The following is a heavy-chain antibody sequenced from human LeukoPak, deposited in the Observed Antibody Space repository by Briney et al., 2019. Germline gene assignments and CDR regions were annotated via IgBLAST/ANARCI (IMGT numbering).Heavy chain of an antibody. J-gene: IGHJ4*02. V-gene: IGHV5-51*01. CDR3: ARLPDYYDSSGVSGVTGLFDY. Sequence: KGGESLKISCKDSGYSFTSYWIGWVRQLPGKGLEWIGIGYPGDSDPRYSPFFQGQVTISVDKFINTAYLQWSSLKASDTAMYYCARLPDYYDSSGVSGVTGLFDYWGQGTLVTVSS. CDR2: GYPGDSDP. D-gene: IGHD3-22*01. CDR1: GYSFTSYW.